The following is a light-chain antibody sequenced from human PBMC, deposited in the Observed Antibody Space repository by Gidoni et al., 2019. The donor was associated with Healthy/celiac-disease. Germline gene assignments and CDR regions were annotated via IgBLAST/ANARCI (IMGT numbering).Light chain of an antibody. V-gene: IGLV3-25*03. CDR1: ALPKQY. CDR2: KDS. J-gene: IGLJ3*02. Sequence: SYELTQPPSVSVSPGQTARITCSGDALPKQYAYWYQQNPGPAPVLVIYKDSERPSGIPERFSGSSSGTTVTLTISGVQAEDEADYYCQSADSSGTPNWVFGGGTKLTVL. CDR3: QSADSSGTPNWV.